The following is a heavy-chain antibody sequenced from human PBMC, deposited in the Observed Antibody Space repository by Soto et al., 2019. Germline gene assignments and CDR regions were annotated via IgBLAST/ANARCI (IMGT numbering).Heavy chain of an antibody. J-gene: IGHJ4*02. D-gene: IGHD6-19*01. CDR1: GFTFSNAW. CDR3: VKEVVSNGWTHFDC. Sequence: GGSLRLSCAASGFTFSNAWMSWVRQAPGKGLEWVGRIKSKTDGGTTDYAAPVKGRFTISRDDSKNTLYLQMNSLRVEDTAVYFCVKEVVSNGWTHFDCWGQGTLVTVSS. V-gene: IGHV3-15*01. CDR2: IKSKTDGGTT.